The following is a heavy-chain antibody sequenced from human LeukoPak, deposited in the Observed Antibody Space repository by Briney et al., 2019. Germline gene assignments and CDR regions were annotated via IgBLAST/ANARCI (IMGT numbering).Heavy chain of an antibody. Sequence: PSETLSLTCTVSGGSISRYYWSWIRQPPGKGLEYIGYIYYSRSTNYNPSLKSRVTISVDTSKNQFSLKLNSVSAADTAVYYCARLGFSDGSDNWLSDNWGQGTLVTVSS. CDR1: GGSISRYY. CDR2: IYYSRST. V-gene: IGHV4-59*01. J-gene: IGHJ4*02. CDR3: ARLGFSDGSDNWLSDN. D-gene: IGHD3-10*01.